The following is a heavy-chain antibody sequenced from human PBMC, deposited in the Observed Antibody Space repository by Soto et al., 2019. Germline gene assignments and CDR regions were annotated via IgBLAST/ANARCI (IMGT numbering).Heavy chain of an antibody. Sequence: QVQLVQSGAEVKKPGASVKVSCKASGYTFTSYAMHWVRQAPGQRLEWMGWINAGNGNTKYSQKFQGRVTITRDTSASTAYMELSSLRSEDTAVYYCARDTAPSVAGEDNYYGMDVWGQGTTVTVSS. CDR3: ARDTAPSVAGEDNYYGMDV. CDR2: INAGNGNT. CDR1: GYTFTSYA. J-gene: IGHJ6*02. V-gene: IGHV1-3*01. D-gene: IGHD6-19*01.